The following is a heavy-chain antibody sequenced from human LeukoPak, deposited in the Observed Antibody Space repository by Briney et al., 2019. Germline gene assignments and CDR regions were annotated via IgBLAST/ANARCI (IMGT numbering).Heavy chain of an antibody. V-gene: IGHV3-21*01. CDR1: GFTFSSYS. CDR3: ARDSDYYDSSGVLGY. CDR2: ISSSSSYI. D-gene: IGHD3-22*01. Sequence: GGSLRLSCAASGFTFSSYSMNWVRQAPGKGLEWVSPISSSSSYIYYADSVKGRFTISRDNAKNSLYLQMNSLRAEDTAVYYCARDSDYYDSSGVLGYWGQGTLVTVSS. J-gene: IGHJ4*02.